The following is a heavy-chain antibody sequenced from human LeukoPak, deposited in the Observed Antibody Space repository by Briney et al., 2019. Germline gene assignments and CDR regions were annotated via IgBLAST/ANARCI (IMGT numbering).Heavy chain of an antibody. V-gene: IGHV3-49*04. CDR2: IRSKAYGGTT. D-gene: IGHD2-15*01. J-gene: IGHJ4*02. CDR3: TREEVDFDY. CDR1: GFTFGDYA. Sequence: GGSLRLSCTASGFTFGDYAMSWVRQAPGKGLEWVGFIRSKAYGGTTEYAASVKGRFTISRDDSKSIAYLQMNSLKTEDTAVYYCTREEVDFDYWGQGTLVTVS.